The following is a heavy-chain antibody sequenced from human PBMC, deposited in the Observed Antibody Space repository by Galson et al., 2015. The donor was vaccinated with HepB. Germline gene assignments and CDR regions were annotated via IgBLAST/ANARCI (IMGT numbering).Heavy chain of an antibody. V-gene: IGHV3-21*01. D-gene: IGHD3-3*01. CDR3: ARSLVTIFAVFTIPPDY. Sequence: SLRLSCAATGFTFRSYSMNWLRQAPGKGLEWVSFISSNSHYIYYRDSVKGRFAISRDNAKNSVYLQMNSLGVEDTAVYYCARSLVTIFAVFTIPPDYWGQGTLVTVSS. CDR2: ISSNSHYI. J-gene: IGHJ4*02. CDR1: GFTFRSYS.